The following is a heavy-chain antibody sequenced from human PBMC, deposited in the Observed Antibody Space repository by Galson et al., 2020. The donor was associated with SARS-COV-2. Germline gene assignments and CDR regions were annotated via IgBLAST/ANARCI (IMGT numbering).Heavy chain of an antibody. Sequence: KIGESLKISCAASGFTFSDYYMSWIRQTPGKGLEWISYISSGGKTIYYADSMKGRFTISRDNAKNSLFLQMNSLRAEDTALYYCARVQSTGYFDWLSFPYYGMDVWGQGTTVTVSS. V-gene: IGHV3-11*01. D-gene: IGHD3-9*01. CDR1: GFTFSDYY. CDR2: ISSGGKTI. J-gene: IGHJ6*02. CDR3: ARVQSTGYFDWLSFPYYGMDV.